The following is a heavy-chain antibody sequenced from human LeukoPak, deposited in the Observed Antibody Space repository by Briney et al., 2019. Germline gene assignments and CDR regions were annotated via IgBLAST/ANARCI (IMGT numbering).Heavy chain of an antibody. V-gene: IGHV3-21*01. J-gene: IGHJ4*02. CDR1: GFTFRSYG. CDR2: ISTSSSYI. Sequence: GGSLRLSCAASGFTFRSYGMHWVRQAPRKGLEWVSSISTSSSYIYYADSVKGRFTISRDNARNSLYLQMNSLRAEDTAVYYCARDRDWNSGFDYWGQGTLVTVSS. CDR3: ARDRDWNSGFDY. D-gene: IGHD1-7*01.